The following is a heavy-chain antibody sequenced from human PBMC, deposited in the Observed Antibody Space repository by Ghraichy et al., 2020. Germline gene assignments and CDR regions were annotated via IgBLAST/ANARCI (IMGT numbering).Heavy chain of an antibody. V-gene: IGHV4-59*08. CDR1: GGSISSYY. Sequence: SETLSLTCTVSGGSISSYYWSWIRQPPGKGLEWIGYIYYSGSTNYNSSLRSRVTISVDTSKNQFSLKLSSVTAADTAVYYCARCITIFGVVVYFDLWGRGTLVTVSS. CDR3: ARCITIFGVVVYFDL. J-gene: IGHJ2*01. CDR2: IYYSGST. D-gene: IGHD3-3*01.